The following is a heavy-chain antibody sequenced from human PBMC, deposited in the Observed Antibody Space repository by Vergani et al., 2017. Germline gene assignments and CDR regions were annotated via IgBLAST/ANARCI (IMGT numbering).Heavy chain of an antibody. V-gene: IGHV3-23*01. CDR1: GFTFSSYA. D-gene: IGHD2-15*01. Sequence: EVQLLESGGGLVQPGGSLRLSCAASGFTFSSYAMSWVRQAPGKGLEWVSAISGSGGSTYYADSVKGRFTISSDNSKNTLYLQMNSLRAEDTAVYYCAKGSGYCSGGSCYTREPDWFDPWGQGTLVTVSS. CDR2: ISGSGGST. CDR3: AKGSGYCSGGSCYTREPDWFDP. J-gene: IGHJ5*02.